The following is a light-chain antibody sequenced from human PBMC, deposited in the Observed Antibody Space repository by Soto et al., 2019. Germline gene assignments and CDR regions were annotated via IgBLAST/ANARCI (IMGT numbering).Light chain of an antibody. CDR3: CAYASSSFVE. CDR1: NTDVGGYHY. J-gene: IGLJ2*01. V-gene: IGLV2-11*01. Sequence: QSALTQPRSVSGSPGQSVTISCTGTNTDVGGYHYVSWFQQHPAKAPKLVIFDVSQRPSGVPDRFSGSKFGNTASLTISGLQPEDEADYYCCAYASSSFVEFGRGTKLTVL. CDR2: DVS.